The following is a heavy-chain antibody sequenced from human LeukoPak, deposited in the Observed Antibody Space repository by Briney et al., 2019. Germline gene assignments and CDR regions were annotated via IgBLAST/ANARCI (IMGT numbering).Heavy chain of an antibody. J-gene: IGHJ4*02. CDR3: ARDRASGYYTHDY. CDR2: INVDSGGT. V-gene: IGHV1-2*02. D-gene: IGHD4-17*01. CDR1: GYTFTGYY. Sequence: ASVKVSCKASGYTFTGYYMHWVRQAPGQGLEWMGWINVDSGGTNYAQKFQGRVTMTRDTSISTAYMELSRLRSDDTAVYYCARDRASGYYTHDYWGQGTLVTASS.